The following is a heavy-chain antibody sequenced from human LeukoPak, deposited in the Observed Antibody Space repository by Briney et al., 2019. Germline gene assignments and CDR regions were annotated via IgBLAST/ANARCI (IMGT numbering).Heavy chain of an antibody. CDR3: ARPSYNSGSFFDY. D-gene: IGHD3-10*01. V-gene: IGHV3-21*01. Sequence: PGGSLRLSCAASGFTLSSYSMNWVRQAPGKGLEWVSSISSSSSYIYYADSVKGRFTISRDNAKNSLYLQMNSLRAEDTAVYYCARPSYNSGSFFDYWGRGSLVTVS. J-gene: IGHJ4*02. CDR2: ISSSSSYI. CDR1: GFTLSSYS.